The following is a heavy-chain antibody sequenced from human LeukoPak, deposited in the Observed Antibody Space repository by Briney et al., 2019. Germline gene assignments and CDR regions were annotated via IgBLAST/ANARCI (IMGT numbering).Heavy chain of an antibody. V-gene: IGHV4-34*01. CDR2: INHSGST. J-gene: IGHJ4*02. D-gene: IGHD3-10*01. CDR3: ARDPVLWFGEKKRVVDY. CDR1: GGSFSGYY. Sequence: PSETLSLTCAVYGGSFSGYYWSWIRQPPGKGLEWIGEINHSGSTNYNPSLKSRVTISVDTSKNQFSLKLSSVTAADTAVYYCARDPVLWFGEKKRVVDYWGQGTLVTVSS.